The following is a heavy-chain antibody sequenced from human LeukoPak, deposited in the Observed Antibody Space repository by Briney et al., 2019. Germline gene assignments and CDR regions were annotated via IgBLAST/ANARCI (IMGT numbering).Heavy chain of an antibody. J-gene: IGHJ6*02. CDR1: DGSISSYY. Sequence: SETLSLTCSVSDGSISSYYWSWIRQPPGKGLEWIGYIYYSGSTNYNPSLKSRVTISVDTSKNHFSLKLSSVTAADTAVYYCARESGRGVRNGMDVWGQGTTVTVSS. V-gene: IGHV4-59*01. CDR2: IYYSGST. CDR3: ARESGRGVRNGMDV. D-gene: IGHD3-10*01.